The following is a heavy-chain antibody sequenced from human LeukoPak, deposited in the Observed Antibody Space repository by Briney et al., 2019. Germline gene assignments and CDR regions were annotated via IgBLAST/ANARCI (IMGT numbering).Heavy chain of an antibody. D-gene: IGHD6-13*01. J-gene: IGHJ6*03. CDR3: ARLTGYQQPTGGHYYYMDV. CDR2: IYASGGT. Sequence: SETLSLTCTVSGGSISNYYWSWIRQPPGKGLEWIGYIYASGGTNYNPSLKSRVTISVDTSKNQFSLRLSSVTAADTAMYYCARLTGYQQPTGGHYYYMDVWGKGTTVTVSS. V-gene: IGHV4-4*09. CDR1: GGSISNYY.